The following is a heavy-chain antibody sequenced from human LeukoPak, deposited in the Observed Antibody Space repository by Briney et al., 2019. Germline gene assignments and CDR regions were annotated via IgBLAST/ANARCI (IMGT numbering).Heavy chain of an antibody. D-gene: IGHD1-26*01. CDR3: ANPPEWELLGIGY. J-gene: IGHJ4*02. CDR2: ISYDGSNK. Sequence: GGSLRLSCAASGFPFTSYWMSWVRQAPGKGVEGVAVISYDGSNKYYADSVKGRFTIPRDNSKNTLYVQMNSLRAEDTAVYYCANPPEWELLGIGYWGQGTLVTVSS. CDR1: GFPFTSYW. V-gene: IGHV3-30-3*01.